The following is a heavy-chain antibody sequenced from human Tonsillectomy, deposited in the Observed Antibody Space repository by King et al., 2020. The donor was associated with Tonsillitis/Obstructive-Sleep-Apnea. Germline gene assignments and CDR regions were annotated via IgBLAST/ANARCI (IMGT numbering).Heavy chain of an antibody. CDR2: INPSGGST. CDR3: ARETPRTTDYGMDV. J-gene: IGHJ6*02. Sequence: QLVQSGAEVKKPGASVRVSCKASGYTFTTYYMHWVRQAPGQGLEWMGIINPSGGSTSYAQKFQGRVTMTRDTSTSTVYMELSSLRSEDTAVYYCARETPRTTDYGMDVWGQGTTDIVSS. D-gene: IGHD1-1*01. CDR1: GYTFTTYY. V-gene: IGHV1-46*01.